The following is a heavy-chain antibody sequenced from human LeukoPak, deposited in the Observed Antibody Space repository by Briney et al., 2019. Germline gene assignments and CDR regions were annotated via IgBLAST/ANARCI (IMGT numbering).Heavy chain of an antibody. CDR1: GFTFSSYG. J-gene: IGHJ3*02. CDR2: ISGSGGST. Sequence: GGSLRLSCAASGFTFSSYGMSWVRQAPGKGLEWVSAISGSGGSTYYADSVKGRFTISRDNSKNTLYLQMNSLRAEDTAVYYCAKLTPRLSWTARANDAFDIWGQGTMVTVSS. V-gene: IGHV3-23*01. D-gene: IGHD3-16*02. CDR3: AKLTPRLSWTARANDAFDI.